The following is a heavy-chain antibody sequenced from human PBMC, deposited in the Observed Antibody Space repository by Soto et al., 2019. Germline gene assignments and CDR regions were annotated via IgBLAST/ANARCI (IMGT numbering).Heavy chain of an antibody. CDR3: AKDLIDDYVWGTLGFDY. CDR1: GFTFSSYA. Sequence: LRLSCAASGFTFSSYAMSWVRQAPGKGLEWVSAISGSGGSTYYADSVKGRFTISRDNSKNTLYLQMNSLRAEDTAVYYCAKDLIDDYVWGTLGFDYWGQGTLVTVSS. D-gene: IGHD3-16*01. J-gene: IGHJ4*02. CDR2: ISGSGGST. V-gene: IGHV3-23*01.